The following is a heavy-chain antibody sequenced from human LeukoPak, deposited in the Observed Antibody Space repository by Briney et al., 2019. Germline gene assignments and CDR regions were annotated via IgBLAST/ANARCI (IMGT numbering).Heavy chain of an antibody. CDR3: VRPRMTMDRDGETILFYFDS. CDR1: GYSFTTYW. V-gene: IGHV5-51*01. J-gene: IGHJ4*02. Sequence: GESLKISCKSSGYSFTTYWIGWVCQVPGKGLEWMGIIYPGDSDTRYNPSFQGQVTISADKSINTAYLQWSSLKASDTAMYYCVRPRMTMDRDGETILFYFDSWGQGTLVTVSS. CDR2: IYPGDSDT. D-gene: IGHD4/OR15-4a*01.